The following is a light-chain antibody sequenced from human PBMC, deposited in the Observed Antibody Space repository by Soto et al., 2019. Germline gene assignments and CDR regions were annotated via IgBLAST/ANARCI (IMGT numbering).Light chain of an antibody. CDR3: QQYNNWRPWR. J-gene: IGKJ1*01. CDR1: QSVSSN. Sequence: EIVMTQSPATLSVSPGERATLSCRASQSVSSNLAWYQQKPGHAPRLLIYGASTRATGIPARLSGSGSGTEFALTISSLQSEDFAVYYCQQYNNWRPWRFGQGTKVEIK. V-gene: IGKV3-15*01. CDR2: GAS.